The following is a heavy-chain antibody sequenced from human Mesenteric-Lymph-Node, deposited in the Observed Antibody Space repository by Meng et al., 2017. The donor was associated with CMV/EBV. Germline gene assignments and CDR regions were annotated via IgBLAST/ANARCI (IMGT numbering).Heavy chain of an antibody. CDR1: GGAFSGYY. J-gene: IGHJ4*02. D-gene: IGHD4-23*01. Sequence: QVQLPQWRAGLLNASETLSLTCAVYGGAFSGYYWSWIRQPPGKGLEWIGEINHSGSTNYNPSLKSRVTISVDTSKNQFSLKLSSVTAADTAVYYCARHQRWLKSEGGFNYWGQGTLVTVSS. CDR3: ARHQRWLKSEGGFNY. V-gene: IGHV4-34*01. CDR2: INHSGST.